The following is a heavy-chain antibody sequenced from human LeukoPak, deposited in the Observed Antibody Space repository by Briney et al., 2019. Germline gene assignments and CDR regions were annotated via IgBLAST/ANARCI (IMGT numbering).Heavy chain of an antibody. V-gene: IGHV3-30*03. J-gene: IGHJ6*02. CDR2: ISYDGSNK. CDR3: ARKGGESSTSHYYYYGMDV. Sequence: GGSLRLSCAASGFTFSSYGMHWVRQAPGKGLEWVAVISYDGSNKYYADSVKGRFTISRDNSKNTLYLQMNSLRAEDTAVYYCARKGGESSTSHYYYYGMDVWGQGTTVSVSS. CDR1: GFTFSSYG. D-gene: IGHD2-2*01.